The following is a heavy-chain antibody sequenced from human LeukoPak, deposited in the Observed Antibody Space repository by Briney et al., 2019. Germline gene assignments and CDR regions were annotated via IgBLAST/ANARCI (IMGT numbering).Heavy chain of an antibody. V-gene: IGHV3-30*18. CDR1: GFTFSSYG. Sequence: GGSLRLSCAASGFTFSSYGMHWVRQAPGKGLEWVAVISYDGSNKYYADSVKGRFTISRDNSKNTLYLQMNSLRAEDTAVYYCAKDLRYSSSTLDYWGQGTLVTVSS. J-gene: IGHJ4*02. D-gene: IGHD6-6*01. CDR3: AKDLRYSSSTLDY. CDR2: ISYDGSNK.